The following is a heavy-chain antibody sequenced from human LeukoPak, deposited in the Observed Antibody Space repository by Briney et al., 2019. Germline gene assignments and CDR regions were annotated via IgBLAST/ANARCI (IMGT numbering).Heavy chain of an antibody. CDR2: IYYSGST. D-gene: IGHD6-19*01. CDR1: GGSISSYY. J-gene: IGHJ5*02. Sequence: SETLSLTCTVSGGSISSYYWSWIRQPPGKGLDWIGYIYYSGSTNYNPSLKSRVTISVDTSKNQFSLKLSSVTAADTAVYYCARDHRYSSGWYEGWFDPWGQGTLVTVSS. CDR3: ARDHRYSSGWYEGWFDP. V-gene: IGHV4-59*01.